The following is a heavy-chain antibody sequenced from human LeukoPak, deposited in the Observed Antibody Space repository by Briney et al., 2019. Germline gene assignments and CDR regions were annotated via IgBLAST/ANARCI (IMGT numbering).Heavy chain of an antibody. CDR3: ARTGEESYGYYYYYYMDV. Sequence: ASVKVSCKASGYTFTSYYMHWVRQAPGQGLEWMGIINPSGGSTSYAQKFQGRVTMTRDMSTSTVYMELSSLRSEDTAVYYCARTGEESYGYYYYYYMDVWGKGTTVTVSS. CDR2: INPSGGST. D-gene: IGHD5-18*01. V-gene: IGHV1-46*01. CDR1: GYTFTSYY. J-gene: IGHJ6*03.